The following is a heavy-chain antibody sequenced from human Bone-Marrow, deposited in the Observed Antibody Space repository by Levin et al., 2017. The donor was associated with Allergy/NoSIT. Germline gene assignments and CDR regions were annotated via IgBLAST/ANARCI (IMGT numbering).Heavy chain of an antibody. J-gene: IGHJ3*01. CDR3: ARARTSGDYFPYDAFDV. D-gene: IGHD4-17*01. CDR1: GFTFSTYW. Sequence: PGGSLRLSCAASGFTFSTYWMNWVRQAPGKGLEWVANIKQDGSERHYVDSVRGRFTISRDNAKNSLYLQMNSLRAEDTAVYFCARARTSGDYFPYDAFDVWGQGTMVTVSS. V-gene: IGHV3-7*01. CDR2: IKQDGSER.